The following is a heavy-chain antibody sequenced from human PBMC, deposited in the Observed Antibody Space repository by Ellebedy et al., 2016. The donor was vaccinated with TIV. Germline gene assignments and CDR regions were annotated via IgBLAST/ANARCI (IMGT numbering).Heavy chain of an antibody. CDR3: ARGGWGGRLGESFLDY. CDR2: ISAYNGKT. J-gene: IGHJ4*02. V-gene: IGHV1-18*01. D-gene: IGHD3-16*01. CDR1: GYSFTSYG. Sequence: AASVKVSCKASGYSFTSYGISWVRQAPGQGLEWMGWISAYNGKTNYAQKFQGRVTMTTETSTSTVYMELRTLRSDDTAVYFCARGGWGGRLGESFLDYWGQGTLVTVSS.